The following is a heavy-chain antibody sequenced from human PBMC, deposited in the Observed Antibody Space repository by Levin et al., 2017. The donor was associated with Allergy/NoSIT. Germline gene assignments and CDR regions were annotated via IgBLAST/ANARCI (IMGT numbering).Heavy chain of an antibody. Sequence: PSETLSLTCAVYGGSFSGYYWSWIRQPPGKGLEWIGEINHSGSTNYNPSLKSRVTISVDTSKNQFSLKLSSVTAADTAVYYCARVAVANPGLYNWFDPWGQGTLVTVSS. D-gene: IGHD6-19*01. J-gene: IGHJ5*02. CDR1: GGSFSGYY. CDR3: ARVAVANPGLYNWFDP. V-gene: IGHV4-34*01. CDR2: INHSGST.